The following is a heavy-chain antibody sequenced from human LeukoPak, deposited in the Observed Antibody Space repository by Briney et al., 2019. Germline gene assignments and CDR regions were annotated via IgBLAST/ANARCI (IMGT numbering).Heavy chain of an antibody. Sequence: GGSLRLSCAASGFTFGSYGIQWVRQAPGKGLEWVAHISNEDYADSVKGRFTMSRDNSENTLYLQMNSLRAEDTAVYYCAKDQYVGSAAVAGDYWGQGTLVIVSS. D-gene: IGHD6-19*01. CDR1: GFTFGSYG. CDR2: ISNE. V-gene: IGHV3-30*18. J-gene: IGHJ4*02. CDR3: AKDQYVGSAAVAGDY.